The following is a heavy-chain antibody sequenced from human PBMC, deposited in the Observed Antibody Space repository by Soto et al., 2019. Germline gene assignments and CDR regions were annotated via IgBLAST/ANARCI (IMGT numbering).Heavy chain of an antibody. Sequence: QVQLQQWGAGPLRPLETLSLTCGVSGGSFSGYYWAWIRQSPGKGLELLGEINDRGSINYNPSLKSRVSISVDTSKNHYSLNLRSVTAADTAVYYCARESHDILTGPPWVWYFDLWGRGTLVTVSS. CDR1: GGSFSGYY. D-gene: IGHD3-9*01. CDR2: INDRGSI. CDR3: ARESHDILTGPPWVWYFDL. V-gene: IGHV4-34*01. J-gene: IGHJ2*01.